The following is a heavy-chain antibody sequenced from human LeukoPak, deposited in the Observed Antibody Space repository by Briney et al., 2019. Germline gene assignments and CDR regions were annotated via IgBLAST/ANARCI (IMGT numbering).Heavy chain of an antibody. CDR2: INPSGGST. J-gene: IGHJ4*02. CDR1: GYTFTSYY. CDR3: ARDGGRLVVVPAAPQAYFDY. Sequence: GASAKVSCKASGYTFTSYYMHWVRQAPRQGLEWMGIINPSGGSTSYAQKFQGRVTMTRDMSTSTVYMELSSLRSEDTAVYYCARDGGRLVVVPAAPQAYFDYWGQGTLVTVSS. D-gene: IGHD2-2*01. V-gene: IGHV1-46*01.